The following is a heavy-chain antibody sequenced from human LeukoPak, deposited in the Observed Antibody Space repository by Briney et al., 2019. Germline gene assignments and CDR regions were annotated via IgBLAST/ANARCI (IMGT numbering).Heavy chain of an antibody. V-gene: IGHV3-23*01. CDR2: ISGGSGST. J-gene: IGHJ5*02. CDR1: GFTFLTYA. D-gene: IGHD3-16*01. Sequence: PGGSLRLSCAASGFTFLTYAMNWVRQAPGGGLDWVAGISGGSGSTYYADSVKGRFTVSRDNSKRTLYLQMNSLRAADTAVYYCAKGFSTYVYNWFDPWGQGTLVTVSS. CDR3: AKGFSTYVYNWFDP.